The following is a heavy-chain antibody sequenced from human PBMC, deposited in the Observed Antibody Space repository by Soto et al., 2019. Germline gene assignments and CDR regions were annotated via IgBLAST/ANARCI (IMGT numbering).Heavy chain of an antibody. CDR3: AKDHFTGNGVLDDFDI. CDR2: IGTADI. J-gene: IGHJ3*02. Sequence: GGSLRLSCAATVFAFIRYSMSWVRQAPGKGLEWVSFIGTADIYYADSVKGRFTISRDNSKNMVFLQMNSLRADDTAVYYCAKDHFTGNGVLDDFDIWGQGTMVTVSS. D-gene: IGHD2-8*01. CDR1: VFAFIRYS. V-gene: IGHV3-23*01.